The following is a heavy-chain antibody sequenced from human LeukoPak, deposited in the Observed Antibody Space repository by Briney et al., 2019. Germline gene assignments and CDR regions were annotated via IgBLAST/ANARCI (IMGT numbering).Heavy chain of an antibody. CDR3: AREGFPMNYDILTGYYSSDAFDI. D-gene: IGHD3-9*01. Sequence: GGSLRLSCAASGFTFSSYDMHWVRHATGKGLEWVSAIGTAGDTYYPGSVKGRFTISRENAKNSLYLQMNSLRAGDTAVYYCAREGFPMNYDILTGYYSSDAFDIGGQGTMVTVAS. CDR1: GFTFSSYD. V-gene: IGHV3-13*01. J-gene: IGHJ3*02. CDR2: IGTAGDT.